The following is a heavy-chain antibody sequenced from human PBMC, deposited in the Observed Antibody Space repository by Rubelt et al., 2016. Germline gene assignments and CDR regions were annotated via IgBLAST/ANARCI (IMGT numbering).Heavy chain of an antibody. CDR3: ARANRPATTIDY. CDR1: GYTFTSYG. D-gene: IGHD6-25*01. CDR2: ISAYNGNK. V-gene: IGHV1-18*01. J-gene: IGHJ4*02. Sequence: QVQLVQSGAEVKKPGASVKVSCKASGYTFTSYGISWVRQAPGQGLEWMGWISAYNGNKNFARKIQGRATMDTDTSTSTAYLELRSLRSDDTVVYYCARANRPATTIDYWGQGTLVTVSS.